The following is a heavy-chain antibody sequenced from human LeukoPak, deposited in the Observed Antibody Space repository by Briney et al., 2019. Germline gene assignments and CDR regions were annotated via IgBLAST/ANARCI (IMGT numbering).Heavy chain of an antibody. CDR1: GGSITNDNW. J-gene: IGHJ5*02. Sequence: KTSETLSLTCAVTGGSITNDNWWSWVRQPPGKGLEWIGEIYHSGSTKCNPSLKSRVIMSVDKSKNQFSLNLTSVTAADTAVYYCARDAYGYGHTLGQETLVTVSS. V-gene: IGHV4-4*02. CDR2: IYHSGST. D-gene: IGHD5-18*01. CDR3: ARDAYGYGHT.